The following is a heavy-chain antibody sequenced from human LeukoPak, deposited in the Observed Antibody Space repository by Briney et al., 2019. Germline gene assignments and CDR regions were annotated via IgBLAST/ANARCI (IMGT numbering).Heavy chain of an antibody. CDR2: TYYSSKWYN. Sequence: SQTRSLTCAISGDTVSNKNAAWNWIRQSLSRGLEWLGRTYYSSKWYNDYAVSMKGRIDINPDTSKNQFSLRLNPVTPEDTAVYFCAREGVGATMANWGQGTLVTVSS. J-gene: IGHJ4*02. CDR3: AREGVGATMAN. D-gene: IGHD1-26*01. CDR1: GDTVSNKNAA. V-gene: IGHV6-1*01.